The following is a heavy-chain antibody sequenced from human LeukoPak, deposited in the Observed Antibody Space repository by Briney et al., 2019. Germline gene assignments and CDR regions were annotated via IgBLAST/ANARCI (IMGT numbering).Heavy chain of an antibody. J-gene: IGHJ5*02. D-gene: IGHD3-10*01. CDR2: IYWDDDK. CDR1: GFSLSTSGVG. CDR3: AHGSLWFRDNWSDP. Sequence: SGPTLVKPTQTLTLTCTFSGFSLSTSGVGVGWIRQPPGKALEWLALIYWDDDKRYSPSLKSRLTITKDTSKNQVVLTMTNMDPVDTATYYCAHGSLWFRDNWSDPWGQGTLVTVSS. V-gene: IGHV2-5*02.